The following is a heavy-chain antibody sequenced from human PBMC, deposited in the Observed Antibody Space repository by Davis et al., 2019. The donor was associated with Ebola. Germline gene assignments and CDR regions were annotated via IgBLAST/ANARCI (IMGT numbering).Heavy chain of an antibody. CDR1: GFTFSSYA. V-gene: IGHV3-30-3*02. CDR3: AKNNYVGYYGMDV. Sequence: PGGSLRLSCAASGFTFSSYAMHWVRQAPGKGLEWVAVISYDGSNKYYADSVKGRFTISRDNSKNTLYLQMNSLRAEDTAVYYCAKNNYVGYYGMDVWGKGTTVTVSS. D-gene: IGHD4-11*01. CDR2: ISYDGSNK. J-gene: IGHJ6*04.